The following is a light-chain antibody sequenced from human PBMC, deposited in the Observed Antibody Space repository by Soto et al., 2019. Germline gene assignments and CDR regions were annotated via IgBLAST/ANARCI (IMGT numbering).Light chain of an antibody. CDR2: DVS. J-gene: IGLJ2*01. V-gene: IGLV2-14*03. CDR3: SSYTSSTTLVV. Sequence: QSALTQPASVSGSPGQSITISCTGTSSDVGFYNYVSWYQHHPGKAPNLVIYDVSDRPSGVSNRFSGSKSDNTASLTISGLQAEDEADYYCSSYTSSTTLVVFGGGTKVTVL. CDR1: SSDVGFYNY.